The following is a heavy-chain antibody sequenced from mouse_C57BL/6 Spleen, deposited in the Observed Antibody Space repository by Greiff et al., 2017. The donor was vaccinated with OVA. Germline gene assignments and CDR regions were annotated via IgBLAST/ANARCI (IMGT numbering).Heavy chain of an antibody. V-gene: IGHV5-17*01. CDR3: ARGPTGYAMDY. D-gene: IGHD1-1*01. Sequence: EVQLVESGGGLVKPGGSLKLSCAASGFTFSDYGMHWVRQAPEKGLEWVAYISSGSSTIYYADTVKGRFTISRDNAKNTLFLRMTSLRSEDTAMYYCARGPTGYAMDYWGQGTSVTVSS. CDR1: GFTFSDYG. J-gene: IGHJ4*01. CDR2: ISSGSSTI.